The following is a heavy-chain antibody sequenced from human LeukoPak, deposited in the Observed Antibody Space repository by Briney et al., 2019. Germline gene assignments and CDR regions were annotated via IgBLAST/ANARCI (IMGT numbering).Heavy chain of an antibody. CDR1: GYSFSGYY. CDR3: ARSEWLVRENDY. D-gene: IGHD6-19*01. J-gene: IGHJ4*02. CDR2: INPNSGGT. Sequence: ASVKVSCKASGYSFSGYYMHWVRQAPGQGLEWVGWINPNSGGTNYAQKFQGRVTMTRDTSISTAYMELSGLRSDDTAVYYYARSEWLVRENDYWGQGTLVTVSS. V-gene: IGHV1-2*02.